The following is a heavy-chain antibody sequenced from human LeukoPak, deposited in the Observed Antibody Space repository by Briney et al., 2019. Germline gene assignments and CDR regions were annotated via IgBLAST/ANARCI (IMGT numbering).Heavy chain of an antibody. D-gene: IGHD1-14*01. Sequence: PSETLSLTCSVSSGSISSTSHSWGWIRQPPGKGLEWIGNIHYSGITYYSPSLRSQITMSVDTSKNEFSLKLTSVTAADTAVYYCARQNRIHYAMDVWGQGTTVTVSS. CDR1: SGSISSTSHS. CDR2: IHYSGIT. V-gene: IGHV4-39*01. J-gene: IGHJ6*02. CDR3: ARQNRIHYAMDV.